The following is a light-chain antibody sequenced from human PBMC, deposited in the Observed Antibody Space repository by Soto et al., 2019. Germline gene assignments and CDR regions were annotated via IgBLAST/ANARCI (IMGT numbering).Light chain of an antibody. CDR2: DAS. CDR3: QQYNSYSQT. CDR1: QKIYSW. V-gene: IGKV1-5*01. J-gene: IGKJ1*01. Sequence: DIQMTQAPSTLSAYGGDRVTSTCRASQKIYSWLAWYQQKPGKAPKLLIYDASVLESGVPSRFSDSGSGTEFPLTLRSLQPDDFATDCFQQYNSYSQTFGQGTQVEIK.